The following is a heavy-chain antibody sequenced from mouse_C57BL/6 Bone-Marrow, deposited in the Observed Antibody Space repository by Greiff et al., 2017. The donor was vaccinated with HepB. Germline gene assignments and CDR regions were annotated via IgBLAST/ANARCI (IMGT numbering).Heavy chain of an antibody. CDR2: IHPNSGST. CDR1: GYTFTSYW. Sequence: QVQLQQPGAELVKPGASVKLSCKASGYTFTSYWMHWVKQRPGQGLEWIGMIHPNSGSTNYNEKFKSKATLTLDKSSSKAYMQLSSLTSEDSAVYYCARGETTVVSSYYAMDYWGQGTSVTVSS. J-gene: IGHJ4*01. D-gene: IGHD1-1*01. CDR3: ARGETTVVSSYYAMDY. V-gene: IGHV1-64*01.